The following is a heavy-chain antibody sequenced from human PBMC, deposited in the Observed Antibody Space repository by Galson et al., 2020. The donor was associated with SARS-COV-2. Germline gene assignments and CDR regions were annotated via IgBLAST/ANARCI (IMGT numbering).Heavy chain of an antibody. V-gene: IGHV3-33*01. D-gene: IGHD2-8*02. CDR3: ARGLDGTGRFNGWDY. CDR2: IFFDGSEK. CDR1: GFTFSDHA. J-gene: IGHJ4*02. Sequence: GGSLRLSCAASGFTFSDHAMHWVRQAPGKGLEWVAQIFFDGSEKYYGDSVRGRFTISRDSSKNTVYLQMNNLRVDDTAVYYCARGLDGTGRFNGWDYWGQGTLVTVSS.